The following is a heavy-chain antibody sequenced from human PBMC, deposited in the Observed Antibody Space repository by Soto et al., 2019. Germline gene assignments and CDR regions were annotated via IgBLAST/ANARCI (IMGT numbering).Heavy chain of an antibody. Sequence: SVKVSCKASGGTFSSYAISWVRQAPGQGLEWMGGIIPIFGTANYAQKFQGRVTITADKSTSTAYMELSSLRSEATAVYYWASGIIRGYYYSSGMDVWGQGTTVTVSS. D-gene: IGHD3-3*01. CDR1: GGTFSSYA. CDR3: ASGIIRGYYYSSGMDV. CDR2: IIPIFGTA. J-gene: IGHJ6*02. V-gene: IGHV1-69*06.